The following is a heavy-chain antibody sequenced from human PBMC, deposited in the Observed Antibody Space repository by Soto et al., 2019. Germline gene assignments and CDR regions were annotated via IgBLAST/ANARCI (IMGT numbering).Heavy chain of an antibody. CDR2: LSWNGVTI. J-gene: IGHJ6*02. V-gene: IGHV3-9*01. CDR1: GFTFDDYA. D-gene: IGHD3-22*01. CDR3: AASRAYDSSDYSGFHYGMDV. Sequence: EVQLVESGGGLVQPGRSLRLSCAASGFTFDDYAMHWVRQVPGKGLQWVSGLSWNGVTIGYAASVKGRVTISRDNAKKSLYLAMNVVRPYDTALYYCAASRAYDSSDYSGFHYGMDVWGLGTTVTVS.